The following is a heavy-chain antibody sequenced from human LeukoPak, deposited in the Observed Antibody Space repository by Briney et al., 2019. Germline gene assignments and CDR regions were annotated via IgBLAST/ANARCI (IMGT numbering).Heavy chain of an antibody. J-gene: IGHJ6*03. CDR3: ARDLNDILTGYYSLSYYYYYMDV. CDR2: IYSGGST. Sequence: PGGSLRLSCAASGFTFSSYSMSWVRQAPGKGLEWVSVIYSGGSTYYADSVKGRFTISRDNSKNTLYLQMNSLRAEDTAVYYCARDLNDILTGYYSLSYYYYYMDVWGKGTTVTISS. V-gene: IGHV3-53*01. D-gene: IGHD3-9*01. CDR1: GFTFSSYS.